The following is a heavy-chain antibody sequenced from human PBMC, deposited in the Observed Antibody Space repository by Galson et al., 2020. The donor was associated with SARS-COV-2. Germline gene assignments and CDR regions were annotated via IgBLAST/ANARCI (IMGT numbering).Heavy chain of an antibody. V-gene: IGHV3-30*18. D-gene: IGHD1-26*01. CDR3: AKPYSGSYFGNFDY. J-gene: IGHJ4*02. CDR1: GFTFSSYG. CDR2: ISYDGSNK. Sequence: GESLKISCAASGFTFSSYGMHWVRQAPGKGLEWVAVISYDGSNKYYADSVKGRFTISRDNSKNTLYLQMNSLRAEDTAVYYCAKPYSGSYFGNFDYWGQGTLVTVSS.